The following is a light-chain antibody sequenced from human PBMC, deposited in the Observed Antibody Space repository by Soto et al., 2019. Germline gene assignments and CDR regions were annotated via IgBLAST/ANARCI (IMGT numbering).Light chain of an antibody. CDR3: HQYDSSPLT. J-gene: IGKJ4*01. V-gene: IGKV3-20*01. CDR1: QSVSSSY. CDR2: GAS. Sequence: EIVLTQSPGTLSLSPGERVTLSCRAGQSVSSSYLAWYQQKPGQAPRLLIYGASSRATGIPDRFSGSGSGTDFTLTISRLEPEDFAVYYCHQYDSSPLTFGGGTKVEIK.